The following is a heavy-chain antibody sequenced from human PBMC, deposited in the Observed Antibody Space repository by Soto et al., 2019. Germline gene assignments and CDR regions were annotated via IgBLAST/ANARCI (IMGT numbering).Heavy chain of an antibody. V-gene: IGHV5-51*01. CDR2: IYPGDSET. CDR3: AKAKLERRYDAFDI. J-gene: IGHJ3*02. Sequence: LGASLKISCKASGYRFSSYWIGWVRQMPGKGLERVGIIYPGDSETTYSPSFQGLVTISADKSISTAYLQWSSLKASDTAMYYCAKAKLERRYDAFDIWGQGTMVTVSS. D-gene: IGHD1-1*01. CDR1: GYRFSSYW.